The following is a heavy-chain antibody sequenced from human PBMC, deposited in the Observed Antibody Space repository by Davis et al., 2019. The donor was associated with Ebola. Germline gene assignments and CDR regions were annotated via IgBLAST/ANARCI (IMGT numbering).Heavy chain of an antibody. CDR2: IPHVGSEK. J-gene: IGHJ6*04. V-gene: IGHV3-7*01. D-gene: IGHD3-16*01. CDR1: GFTFSTYY. CDR3: VRDWAGLDV. Sequence: GGSLRLSCAASGFTFSTYYITWVRQAPGKGLEWVATIPHVGSEKYYVDSVYGRFTSSRDNAKNSVYLQMNSLRAEDTAVYYCVRDWAGLDVWGKGTTVTVSS.